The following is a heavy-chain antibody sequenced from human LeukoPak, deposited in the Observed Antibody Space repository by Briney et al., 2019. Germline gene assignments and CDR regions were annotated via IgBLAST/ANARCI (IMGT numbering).Heavy chain of an antibody. CDR3: ARDRGYYYDSSGYYDWFDP. V-gene: IGHV4-4*07. D-gene: IGHD3-22*01. J-gene: IGHJ5*02. Sequence: SETLSLTCTVSGGSISSYYWRWIRQPAGKGLEWIGRIYTSGSTNYNPSLKSRVTMSVDTSKNQFSLKLSSVTAADTAVYYCARDRGYYYDSSGYYDWFDPCGQGTLVTVSS. CDR1: GGSISSYY. CDR2: IYTSGST.